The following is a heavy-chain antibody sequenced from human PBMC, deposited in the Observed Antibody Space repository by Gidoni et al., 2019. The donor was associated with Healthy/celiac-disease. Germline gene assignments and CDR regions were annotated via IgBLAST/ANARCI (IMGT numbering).Heavy chain of an antibody. Sequence: QLQLQESGPGLVKPSETLSLTCTVSGGSISSSSYYWGWIRQPPGKGLEWIGSLYYSGSTYYNPSLKSRVTISVDTSKNQFSLKLSSVTAADTAVYYCARIGRVTTFSFWFDPWGQGTLVTVSS. CDR1: GGSISSSSYY. CDR3: ARIGRVTTFSFWFDP. D-gene: IGHD4-17*01. J-gene: IGHJ5*02. CDR2: LYYSGST. V-gene: IGHV4-39*01.